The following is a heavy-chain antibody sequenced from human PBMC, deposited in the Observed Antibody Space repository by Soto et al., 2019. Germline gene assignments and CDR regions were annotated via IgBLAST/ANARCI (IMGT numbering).Heavy chain of an antibody. V-gene: IGHV1-69*01. Sequence: QVQLVQSGAEVKKPGSSVKVSCKASGGTFSSYAISWVRQAPGQGLEWMGGIIPIFGTANYAQKFQGSVTITAEESTSTAYMERSSLRSEDTAVYYCARDRATGRGRFDPWGQGTLVTVSS. CDR1: GGTFSSYA. CDR2: IIPIFGTA. D-gene: IGHD1-26*01. CDR3: ARDRATGRGRFDP. J-gene: IGHJ5*02.